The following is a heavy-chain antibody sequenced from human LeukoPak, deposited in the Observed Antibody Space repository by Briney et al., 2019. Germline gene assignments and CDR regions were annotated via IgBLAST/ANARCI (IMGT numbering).Heavy chain of an antibody. V-gene: IGHV1-2*02. J-gene: IGHJ4*02. CDR3: ARGEVGYVDY. CDR2: INPNSGDT. Sequence: ASVTVSCMASGYTFTGYYIHWVRQAPGEGLEWMGWINPNSGDTNYPQKFQGRVTMTSDTSVNTAYMELSRPRSDDTAVYYCARGEVGYVDYWGQGTLITVSS. CDR1: GYTFTGYY.